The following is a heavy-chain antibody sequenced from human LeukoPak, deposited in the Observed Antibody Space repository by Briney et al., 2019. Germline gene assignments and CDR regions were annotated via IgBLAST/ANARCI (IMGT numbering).Heavy chain of an antibody. D-gene: IGHD3-3*01. V-gene: IGHV1-2*02. CDR2: INPNSGGT. Sequence: ASVKISCKASGYTFTSYGISWVRQAPGQGLEWMGWINPNSGGTNYAQKFQGRVTMTRDTSISTAYMELSRLRSDDTAVYYCASDRENFWSGYYDGYYYYMDVWGKGTTVTVSS. CDR1: GYTFTSYG. J-gene: IGHJ6*03. CDR3: ASDRENFWSGYYDGYYYYMDV.